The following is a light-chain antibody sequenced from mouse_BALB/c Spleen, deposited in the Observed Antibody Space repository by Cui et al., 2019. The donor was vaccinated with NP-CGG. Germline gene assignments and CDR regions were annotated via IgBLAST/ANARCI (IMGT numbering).Light chain of an antibody. Sequence: AVLTHESPLTTSPGETVTLTCRSSTGAVTTSNYANWVQEKPDHLFTGLIGGTNNRAPGVPARFSGSLIGDKAALIITGAQTEDEAIYFCALWYSNHWVFGGGTKLTVL. CDR1: TGAVTTSNY. CDR2: GTN. V-gene: IGLV1*01. J-gene: IGLJ1*01. CDR3: ALWYSNHWV.